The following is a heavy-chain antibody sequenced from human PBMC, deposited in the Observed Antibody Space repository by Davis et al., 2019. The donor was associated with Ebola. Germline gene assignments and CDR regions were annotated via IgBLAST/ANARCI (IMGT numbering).Heavy chain of an antibody. CDR3: MRWSLYSGHDCDL. V-gene: IGHV3-7*01. CDR1: GSTLSSHW. J-gene: IGHJ5*02. Sequence: GESLKISCAASGSTLSSHWMGWVRQAPGKGLEWVANIKQGGSQKNYVDSVRGRFTISRDNAKNSLYLQMNSLRAEDTAVYYCMRWSLYSGHDCDLWGQGTLVTVS. D-gene: IGHD1-26*01. CDR2: IKQGGSQK.